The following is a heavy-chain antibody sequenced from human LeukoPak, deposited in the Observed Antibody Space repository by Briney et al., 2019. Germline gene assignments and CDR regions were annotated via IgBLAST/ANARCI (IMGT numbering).Heavy chain of an antibody. CDR2: ISSSGSTI. Sequence: GGSLRLSCAASGFTFSSYEMNWVRQAPGKGLEWVSYISSSGSTIYYADSVKGRFTISRDNAKNSLFLQMNSLRAEDTAVYYCARGTDYYSYYYMDVWGKGTTVTFSS. CDR3: ARGTDYYSYYYMDV. CDR1: GFTFSSYE. J-gene: IGHJ6*03. V-gene: IGHV3-48*03.